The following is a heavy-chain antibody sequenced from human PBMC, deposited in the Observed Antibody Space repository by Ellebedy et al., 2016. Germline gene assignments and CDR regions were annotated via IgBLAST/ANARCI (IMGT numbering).Heavy chain of an antibody. J-gene: IGHJ4*02. CDR3: AKTSGWGYGEN. D-gene: IGHD3-10*01. CDR2: VNTFSGNT. Sequence: ASVQVSCXASAYTFTTFSITWVRQVPRQGLQWMGFVNTFSGNTKFAQKFQGRVSMTTDSSTHTAYMDLRSLRSDDTAMYYCAKTSGWGYGENWGQGTLVTVSS. CDR1: AYTFTTFS. V-gene: IGHV1-18*04.